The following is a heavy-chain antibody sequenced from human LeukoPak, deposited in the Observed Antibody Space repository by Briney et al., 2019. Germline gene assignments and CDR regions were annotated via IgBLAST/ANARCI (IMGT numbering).Heavy chain of an antibody. D-gene: IGHD3-16*01. CDR1: GGTFSSYA. CDR3: ARGEFGPSPFDP. CDR2: IIPIFGTA. J-gene: IGHJ5*02. Sequence: SVKVSCKASGGTFSSYAFSWVRQAPGQGLEWMGGIIPIFGTANYAQKFQGRVTITADESTSTAYMELSSLRSEDTAVYYCARGEFGPSPFDPWGQGTLVTVSS. V-gene: IGHV1-69*13.